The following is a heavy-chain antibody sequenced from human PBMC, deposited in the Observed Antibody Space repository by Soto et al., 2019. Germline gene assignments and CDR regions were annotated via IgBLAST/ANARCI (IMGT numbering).Heavy chain of an antibody. J-gene: IGHJ6*02. CDR3: GRQPGHFDSTTCFGYYTVDV. CDR2: IYFSASK. Sequence: SENLSNTFSDCEDSVSSRCNAWGWIRQPPGKGLEWIGTIYFSASKHYNPSLEGRVAISADPPNNQLALRLSSVTAADTAIYYWGRQPGHFDSTTCFGYYTVDVWGQGTTVTVS. CDR1: EDSVSSRCNA. D-gene: IGHD2-2*01. V-gene: IGHV4-39*01.